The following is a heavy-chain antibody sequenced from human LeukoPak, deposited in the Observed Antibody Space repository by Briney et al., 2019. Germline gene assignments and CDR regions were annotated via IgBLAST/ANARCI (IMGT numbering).Heavy chain of an antibody. CDR3: ARNADDSSSYPYFDY. CDR2: IYHSGST. J-gene: IGHJ4*02. Sequence: KPSETLSLTCTVSGGSISNYYWSWIRQPPGKELEWIGYIYHSGSTNYNPSLKSRVTISVDTSKNQFSLKLSSVTAADTAVYYCARNADDSSSYPYFDYWAREPWSPSPQ. V-gene: IGHV4-59*01. D-gene: IGHD3-22*01. CDR1: GGSISNYY.